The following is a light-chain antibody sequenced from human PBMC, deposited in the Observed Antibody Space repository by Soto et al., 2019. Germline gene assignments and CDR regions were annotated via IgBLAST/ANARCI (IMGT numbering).Light chain of an antibody. CDR3: QQRSNWPPIT. CDR2: DAS. CDR1: QSVKTF. Sequence: EIVLTQSPATLSLSPGQRATLSCRSSQSVKTFLVWYQHRPGQAPRVLIYDASHRASGIPARFSGSGSGTDFTLTISSLEPADFAVYYCQQRSNWPPITFGQGTRLEIK. J-gene: IGKJ5*01. V-gene: IGKV3-11*01.